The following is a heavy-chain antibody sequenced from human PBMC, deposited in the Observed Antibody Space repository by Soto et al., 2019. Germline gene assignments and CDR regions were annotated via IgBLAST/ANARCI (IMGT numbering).Heavy chain of an antibody. J-gene: IGHJ4*02. D-gene: IGHD5-12*01. CDR2: NYHRGTT. CDR1: GVTISTYY. CDR3: VREAYIGYGHAIDH. V-gene: IGHV4-59*01. Sequence: PSETLSLTCSVSGVTISTYYWSWIRQPPCKGLEWIGYNYHRGTTNYNPSLKSRVTISVDTSKNQFSLRLTSVTAADTAIYYCVREAYIGYGHAIDHWGQGILVT.